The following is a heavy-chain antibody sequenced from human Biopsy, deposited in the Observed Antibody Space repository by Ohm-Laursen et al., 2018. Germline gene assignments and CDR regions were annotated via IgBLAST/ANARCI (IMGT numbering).Heavy chain of an antibody. CDR1: GYILTIYC. D-gene: IGHD1-26*01. CDR2: VSSNNGNT. J-gene: IGHJ5*02. CDR3: EREGGGILWLGKPSGRYFDA. Sequence: GASVKVSCKASGYILTIYCITWVRQAPGQCLEWMGWVSSNNGNTNYAKKFQGRVTMQIDTSTNTTYKDLRSLRSDDTAVYFCEREGGGILWLGKPSGRYFDAWGQGTLVTVS. V-gene: IGHV1-18*01.